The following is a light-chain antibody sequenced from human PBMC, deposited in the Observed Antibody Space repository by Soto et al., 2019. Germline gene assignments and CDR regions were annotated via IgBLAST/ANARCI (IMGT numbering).Light chain of an antibody. CDR3: QQANSFPLT. Sequence: DIQVTQSPSSVSASVGDTVTITCRASQDINNWLAWYQQKPGKAPKLLIYTTSNLQSGVPSRFSGSGSGTDFTLTISSLQPEDFATYYCQQANSFPLTFGGGTKVEIK. CDR2: TTS. V-gene: IGKV1D-12*01. J-gene: IGKJ4*01. CDR1: QDINNW.